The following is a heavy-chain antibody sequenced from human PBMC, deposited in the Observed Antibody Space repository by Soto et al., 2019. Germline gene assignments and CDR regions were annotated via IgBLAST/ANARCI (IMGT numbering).Heavy chain of an antibody. Sequence: PGGSLRLSCAASGFTFSSYSMNWVRQAPGKGLXWVXSIXXSXXXXXYXXSVKGRFTISRDNAKNSLYLQMNSLRAEDTAVYYCARAAYYYYGMDVWGQGTTVTV. CDR1: GFTFSSYS. CDR3: ARAAYYYYGMDV. J-gene: IGHJ6*02. V-gene: IGHV3-21*01. CDR2: IXXSXXXX.